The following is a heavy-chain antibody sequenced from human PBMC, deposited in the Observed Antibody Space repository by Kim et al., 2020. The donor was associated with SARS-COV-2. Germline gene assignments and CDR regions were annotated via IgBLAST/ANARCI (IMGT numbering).Heavy chain of an antibody. J-gene: IGHJ4*02. CDR3: ARGTGLRSSVGY. V-gene: IGHV5-10-1*01. Sequence: NYSPSFQGHVTISADKSISTAYLQWSSLKASDTAMYYCARGTGLRSSVGYWGQGTLVTVSS. D-gene: IGHD6-6*01.